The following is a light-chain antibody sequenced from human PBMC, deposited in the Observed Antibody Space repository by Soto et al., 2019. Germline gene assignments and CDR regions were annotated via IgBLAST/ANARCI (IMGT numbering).Light chain of an antibody. CDR2: AAS. J-gene: IGKJ5*01. Sequence: DIQMTQSPSSVSASVGNRVTITCRASQGISSSLAWYQQKPGKAPKLLIYAASSLHSGVPSRFSGSGSGTDFTLTVSSLQPEDFATYYCQQASSFPTFGQGTRLVIK. CDR1: QGISSS. V-gene: IGKV1-12*01. CDR3: QQASSFPT.